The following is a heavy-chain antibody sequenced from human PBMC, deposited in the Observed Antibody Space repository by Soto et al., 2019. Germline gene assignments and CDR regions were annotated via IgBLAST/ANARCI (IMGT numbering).Heavy chain of an antibody. V-gene: IGHV3-48*02. D-gene: IGHD5-18*01. CDR1: AFTFSTYS. CDR2: ISSNSGTK. CDR3: ARYVDTSMVMRYFDP. Sequence: EVQLVESGGGLVQPGGSLRLSCEASAFTFSTYSMNWVRQAPGKGLEWVSYISSNSGTKDYADSVKGRFTISRDDAKNSLYLQMSSLRDEDTAIYYCARYVDTSMVMRYFDPWGQGTLVTVSS. J-gene: IGHJ5*02.